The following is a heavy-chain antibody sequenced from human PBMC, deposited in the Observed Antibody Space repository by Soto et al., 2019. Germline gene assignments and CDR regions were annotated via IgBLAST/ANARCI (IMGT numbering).Heavy chain of an antibody. V-gene: IGHV3-30-3*01. Sequence: GGSLRLSCAASGFTFSSYAMHWVRQAPGKGLEWVAVISYDGSNKYYADSVKGRFTISRDNSKSTLYLQMNSLRAEDTAVYYCARDELAATITHSGPYYYYYGMDVWGQGTTVTVSS. CDR3: ARDELAATITHSGPYYYYYGMDV. CDR2: ISYDGSNK. J-gene: IGHJ6*02. CDR1: GFTFSSYA. D-gene: IGHD5-12*01.